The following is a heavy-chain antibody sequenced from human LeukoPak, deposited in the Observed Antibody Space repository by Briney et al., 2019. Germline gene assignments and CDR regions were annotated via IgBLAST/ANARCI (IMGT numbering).Heavy chain of an antibody. J-gene: IGHJ4*02. V-gene: IGHV3-23*01. CDR3: AKGKGTSAGSFDY. D-gene: IGHD3-10*01. Sequence: PGGSLRLSYAASGFTFSSYVMNWVRQDGKGLEWVSAISDNGGSTYYADSLKGRLTISRDNSKNTLYLQMNSLRAEDTAVYYCAKGKGTSAGSFDYWGQGTRVTVSS. CDR1: GFTFSSYV. CDR2: ISDNGGST.